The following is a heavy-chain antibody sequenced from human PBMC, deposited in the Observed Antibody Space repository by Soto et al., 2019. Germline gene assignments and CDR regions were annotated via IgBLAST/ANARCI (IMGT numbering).Heavy chain of an antibody. CDR1: GGTFISYA. CDR2: ISGSGGST. CDR3: ARESLRLGAAFDI. V-gene: IGHV3-23*01. J-gene: IGHJ3*02. Sequence: GGSLRLSCAASGGTFISYAMSWVRQAPGKGLEWVSAISGSGGSTYYADSVKGRFTISRHNSKNTLYLQMNSLRAEDTAVYYCARESLRLGAAFDIWGQGTMVTVSS. D-gene: IGHD5-12*01.